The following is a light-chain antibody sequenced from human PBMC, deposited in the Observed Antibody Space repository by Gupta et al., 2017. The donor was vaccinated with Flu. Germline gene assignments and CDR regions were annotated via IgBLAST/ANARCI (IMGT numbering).Light chain of an antibody. CDR3: QQYNSYPIT. CDR1: QSISSW. J-gene: IGKJ5*01. CDR2: KAS. Sequence: GDRVTITCRASQSISSWLAWYQQKPGKAPKLLIYKASSLESGVPSRFSGSGSGTEFTLTISSLQPDDFATYHCQQYNSYPITFGQGTRLEIK. V-gene: IGKV1-5*03.